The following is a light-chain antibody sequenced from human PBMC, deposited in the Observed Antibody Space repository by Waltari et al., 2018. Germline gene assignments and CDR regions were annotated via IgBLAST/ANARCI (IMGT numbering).Light chain of an antibody. CDR3: MQNIQLPT. CDR2: EVS. Sequence: IVMTQAPLSLSVTPGQPASMSCKSSQSLLHSDGRARLYWSVQKTGQSPQLLIHEVSNRVSGVKDRVSGSGSVTDFTLKISRVEAEDVGVYFCMQNIQLPTFGQGTKVEIE. CDR1: QSLLHSDGRAR. J-gene: IGKJ1*01. V-gene: IGKV2D-29*02.